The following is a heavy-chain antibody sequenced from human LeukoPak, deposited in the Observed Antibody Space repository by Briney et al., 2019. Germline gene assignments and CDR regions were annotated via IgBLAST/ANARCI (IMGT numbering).Heavy chain of an antibody. J-gene: IGHJ4*02. CDR1: GFTFSSYG. CDR2: IRYEGSNK. V-gene: IGHV3-30*02. D-gene: IGHD2-21*01. Sequence: GGSLRLSCAASGFTFSSYGMHWVRQAPGKGLEGVAFIRYEGSNKYYADSVKGRFTISRDNSKNTLYLQMNSLRAEDTAVYYCAKDSSGGQHIVVVIAPSPLGEWGQGTLVTVSS. CDR3: AKDSSGGQHIVVVIAPSPLGE.